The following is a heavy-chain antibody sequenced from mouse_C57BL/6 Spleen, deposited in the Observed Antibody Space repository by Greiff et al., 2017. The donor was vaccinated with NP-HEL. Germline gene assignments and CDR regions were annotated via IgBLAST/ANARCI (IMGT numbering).Heavy chain of an antibody. D-gene: IGHD3-2*02. CDR3: VVDGDSSGPWFAY. CDR2: LRSKSSNYAT. Sequence: EVQLVESGGGLVQPKGSLKLSCAASGFTFNTYAMHWVRQAPGKGLEWVARLRSKSSNYATYYADSVKDRFTISRDDSQSMLYLQMNNLKTEDTAMYDGVVDGDSSGPWFAYWGQGTLVTVSA. CDR1: GFTFNTYA. J-gene: IGHJ3*01. V-gene: IGHV10-3*01.